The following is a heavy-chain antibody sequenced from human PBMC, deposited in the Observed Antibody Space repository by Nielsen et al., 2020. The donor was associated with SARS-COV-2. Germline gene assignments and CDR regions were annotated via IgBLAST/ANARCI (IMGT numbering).Heavy chain of an antibody. Sequence: GGSLRLSCAASGFTFSSYSMNWVRQAPGKGLEWVSSISSSSSYIYYADSVKGRFTISRDNAKNSLYLQMNSLRAEDTAVYYCAKGAVDAEYFQHWGQGTLVTVSS. CDR3: AKGAVDAEYFQH. D-gene: IGHD2-21*01. V-gene: IGHV3-21*01. J-gene: IGHJ1*01. CDR1: GFTFSSYS. CDR2: ISSSSSYI.